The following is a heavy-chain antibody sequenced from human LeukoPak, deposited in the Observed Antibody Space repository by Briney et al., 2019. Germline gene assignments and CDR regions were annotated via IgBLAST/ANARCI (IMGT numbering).Heavy chain of an antibody. Sequence: SETLSLTCTVSGFSISSGYYWAWIRQPPGQGLEWIGSVYHTGGTYYNPSLKSRVTISVDTSRNQFSLRLSSVTAADTAVYYCAREEGATQDANWGQGTLVLVSS. D-gene: IGHD1-26*01. CDR3: AREEGATQDAN. CDR1: GFSISSGYY. CDR2: VYHTGGT. V-gene: IGHV4-38-2*02. J-gene: IGHJ4*02.